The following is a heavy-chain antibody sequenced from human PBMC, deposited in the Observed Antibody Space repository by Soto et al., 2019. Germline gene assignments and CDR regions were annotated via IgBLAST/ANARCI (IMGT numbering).Heavy chain of an antibody. Sequence: EVQLVESGGGLVQPGGSLRLSCAASGFTVSSNYMSWVRQAPGKGLEWVSVIYSGGSTYYADAVKGRSTISRDNSENTLYLQMNSLRGEDTAVYYCAGTRCGGTCCFDWWGQGTLVTVSS. CDR3: AGTRCGGTCCFDW. J-gene: IGHJ4*02. D-gene: IGHD2-15*01. CDR2: IYSGGST. CDR1: GFTVSSNY. V-gene: IGHV3-66*01.